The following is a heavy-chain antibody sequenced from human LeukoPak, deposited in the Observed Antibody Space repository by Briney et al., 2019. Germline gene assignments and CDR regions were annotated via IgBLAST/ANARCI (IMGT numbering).Heavy chain of an antibody. V-gene: IGHV4-4*07. CDR1: GGSISSYY. CDR3: ARGPLGIIAVAGMGYGMDV. D-gene: IGHD6-19*01. J-gene: IGHJ6*02. Sequence: PSETLSLTCTVSGGSISSYYWSWIRQPAGKGLEWIGRIYTSGSTNYNPSLKSRLTMSVDTSKNQFSLKLSSVTAADTAVYYCARGPLGIIAVAGMGYGMDVWSQGTTVTVSS. CDR2: IYTSGST.